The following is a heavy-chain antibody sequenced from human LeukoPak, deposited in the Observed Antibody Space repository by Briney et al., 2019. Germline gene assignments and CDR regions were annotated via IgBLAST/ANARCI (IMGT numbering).Heavy chain of an antibody. V-gene: IGHV3-48*02. J-gene: IGHJ4*02. CDR3: ARALGYSRSDY. CDR2: ISSTTSTI. Sequence: PGGSLRLSCAASGFSFSSYNMNRVRQAPGKGLEWVSYISSTTSTIYYADSVKGRFTISRDNAKNSLYLQMSSLRDEDTAVYYCARALGYSRSDYWSQGTLATVSS. D-gene: IGHD3-22*01. CDR1: GFSFSSYN.